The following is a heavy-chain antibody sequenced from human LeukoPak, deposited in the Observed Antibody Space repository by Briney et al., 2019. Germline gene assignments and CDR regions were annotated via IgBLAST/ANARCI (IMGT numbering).Heavy chain of an antibody. CDR2: ISSSGSTI. Sequence: PGGSLRLSCAASGFTFSDYYMSWIRQAPGKGLEWVSYISSSGSTIYYADSVKGRFTISRDNAKNSLYLQMNGLRAEDTAVYYCARGLVVPAVTDAFDIWGQGTMVTVSS. D-gene: IGHD2-2*01. V-gene: IGHV3-11*01. CDR3: ARGLVVPAVTDAFDI. J-gene: IGHJ3*02. CDR1: GFTFSDYY.